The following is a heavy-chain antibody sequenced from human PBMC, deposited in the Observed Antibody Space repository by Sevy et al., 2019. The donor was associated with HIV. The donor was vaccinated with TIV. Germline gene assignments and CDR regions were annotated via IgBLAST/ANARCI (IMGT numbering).Heavy chain of an antibody. V-gene: IGHV1-69*13. D-gene: IGHD6-19*01. Sequence: ASVKVSCKASGGTFSSYAISWVRQAPGQGLEWMGGIIPIFGTANYAQKFQGRVTITADESTSTAYMGLSSLRSEDTAVYYCARIAVAGHPDYYYGMDVWGQGTTVTVSS. J-gene: IGHJ6*02. CDR1: GGTFSSYA. CDR3: ARIAVAGHPDYYYGMDV. CDR2: IIPIFGTA.